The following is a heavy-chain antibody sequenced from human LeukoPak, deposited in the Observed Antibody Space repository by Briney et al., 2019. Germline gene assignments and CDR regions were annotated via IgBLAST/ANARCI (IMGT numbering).Heavy chain of an antibody. CDR1: GGSISSASYY. CDR2: IYISGST. J-gene: IGHJ4*02. V-gene: IGHV4-61*02. Sequence: SETLSLTCTVSGGSISSASYYWSWIRQPAGKGLEWIGRIYISGSTNYNPSLKSRVTISVDTSKNQLSLKLSSVTAADTAVYYCARDRASQPFIDYWGQGTLVTVSS. D-gene: IGHD2/OR15-2a*01. CDR3: ARDRASQPFIDY.